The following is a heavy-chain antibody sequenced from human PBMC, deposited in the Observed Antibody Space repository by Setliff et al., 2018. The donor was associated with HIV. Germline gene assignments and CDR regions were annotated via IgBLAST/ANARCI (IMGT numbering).Heavy chain of an antibody. J-gene: IGHJ3*02. CDR3: ARGLGGGFSLDAFDI. CDR1: GGSVSSSY. D-gene: IGHD2-15*01. CDR2: IYTRGST. Sequence: SETLSLTCTVSGGSVSSSYWSWIRQPAEKGLEWIGRIYTRGSTNSNPSLKGRVTMSVDTSKNHFSLKLSSVTAADTAIYYCARGLGGGFSLDAFDIWGRGTMVTVSS. V-gene: IGHV4-4*07.